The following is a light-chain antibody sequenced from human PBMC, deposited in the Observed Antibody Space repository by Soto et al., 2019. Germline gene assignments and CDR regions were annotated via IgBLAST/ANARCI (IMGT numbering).Light chain of an antibody. CDR3: QQYKNWPLT. CDR2: GAS. V-gene: IGKV3-15*01. Sequence: EIVMPQSPATLSVSPGERVPLSCRASQSVSSNLAWYQQKPGQAPRLLIYGASTRATGFPARFSGSGSGTEFTLTISSLQSEDFAVYYCQQYKNWPLTFGGGTKVDIK. CDR1: QSVSSN. J-gene: IGKJ4*01.